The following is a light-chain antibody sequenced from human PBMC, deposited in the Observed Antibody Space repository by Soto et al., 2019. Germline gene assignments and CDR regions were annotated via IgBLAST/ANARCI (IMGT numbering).Light chain of an antibody. V-gene: IGKV1-5*01. J-gene: IGKJ1*01. CDR3: QQYNSYSAWT. Sequence: DIQMTQSPSTLSASVGDRVTITCRASQSISTWLAWYQQKLGKAPNLLIYDASSLESGVPSRFSGSGSGTEFTLTISSLQRDDFATYYCQQYNSYSAWTFGQGTKVQIK. CDR1: QSISTW. CDR2: DAS.